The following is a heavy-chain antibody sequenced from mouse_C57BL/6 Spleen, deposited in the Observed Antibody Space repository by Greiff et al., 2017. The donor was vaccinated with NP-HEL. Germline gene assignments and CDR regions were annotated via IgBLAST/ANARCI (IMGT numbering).Heavy chain of an antibody. Sequence: QVQLQQSGAELVRPGATVTLSCKASCYTFTDYEMHWVKQTPVHGLEWIGAIDPETGGTAYNQKFKGKAILTADKSSSTAYMELRSLTSEDSAVYYCTKGGYEAWFAYWGQGTLVTVSA. J-gene: IGHJ3*01. CDR1: CYTFTDYE. D-gene: IGHD2-2*01. V-gene: IGHV1-15*01. CDR3: TKGGYEAWFAY. CDR2: IDPETGGT.